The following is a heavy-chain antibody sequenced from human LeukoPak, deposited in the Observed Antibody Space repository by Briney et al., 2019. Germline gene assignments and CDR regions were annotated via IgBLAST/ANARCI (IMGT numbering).Heavy chain of an antibody. CDR1: GFSFSDHY. CDR2: ITSSGRST. Sequence: PGGSLRLSCTASGFSFSDHYMTWMRHAPGKGLEWISYITSSGRSTDYADSVKGRFIISRDNAMNSMFLQMSSLRVDDTAVYYCTRVPDYGDPDWGQGTLVTVSS. CDR3: TRVPDYGDPD. D-gene: IGHD2-21*01. J-gene: IGHJ4*02. V-gene: IGHV3-11*01.